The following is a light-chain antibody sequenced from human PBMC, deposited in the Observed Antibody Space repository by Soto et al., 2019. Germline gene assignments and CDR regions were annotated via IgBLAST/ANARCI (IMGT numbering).Light chain of an antibody. CDR2: DVS. CDR3: SSYANSDTVI. J-gene: IGLJ2*01. Sequence: QSALTQPASVSGSPGQSITISCTGTSSDVGTYNFVSWYRQHPVKAPILIIFDVSSRPSGISNRFSGSKSGNTASLTISGVQAEDEADHYCSSYANSDTVILGGGTQLTVL. V-gene: IGLV2-14*01. CDR1: SSDVGTYNF.